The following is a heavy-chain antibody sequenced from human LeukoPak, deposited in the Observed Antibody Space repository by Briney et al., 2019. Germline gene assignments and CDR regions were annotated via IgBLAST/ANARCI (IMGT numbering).Heavy chain of an antibody. Sequence: GGSLRLSCAASGFTFSSYAMHWVRQAPGKGLEWVAIISYDGSNKYYADSVKGRFTISRDNSKITLFLQMNSLRAEDTAVYFCAREGDILTGYYPFDYWGQGTLVTVSS. CDR2: ISYDGSNK. V-gene: IGHV3-30*04. D-gene: IGHD3-9*01. CDR1: GFTFSSYA. J-gene: IGHJ4*02. CDR3: AREGDILTGYYPFDY.